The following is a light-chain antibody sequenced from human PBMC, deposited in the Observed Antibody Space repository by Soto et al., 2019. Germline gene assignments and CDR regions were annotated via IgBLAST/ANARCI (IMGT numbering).Light chain of an antibody. Sequence: QSVLTQPASVSGSPGQSITISCTGTSSDVGGYNYVSWYQQHPGKAPKLMIYDVSNRPSGVSNRFSGSKSGNTASLTISGLQAEDEADYYCSSYTSSSTSGKVFGGGTKVTVL. CDR3: SSYTSSSTSGKV. CDR1: SSDVGGYNY. J-gene: IGLJ2*01. V-gene: IGLV2-14*01. CDR2: DVS.